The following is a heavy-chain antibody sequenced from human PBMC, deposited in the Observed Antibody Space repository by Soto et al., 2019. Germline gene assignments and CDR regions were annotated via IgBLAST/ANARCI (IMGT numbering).Heavy chain of an antibody. Sequence: QVQLVQSGAEVKKPGASVKVSCKASGYTFTGYYIHWVRQAPGQGLEWMGWINPNSGGTNYAQKFRGSLTMTRDTSISTAYMELSRLRSDDTAVYYCARDSNRSYYYFDYWGQGTLVTVSS. V-gene: IGHV1-2*04. D-gene: IGHD4-4*01. CDR3: ARDSNRSYYYFDY. CDR2: INPNSGGT. J-gene: IGHJ4*02. CDR1: GYTFTGYY.